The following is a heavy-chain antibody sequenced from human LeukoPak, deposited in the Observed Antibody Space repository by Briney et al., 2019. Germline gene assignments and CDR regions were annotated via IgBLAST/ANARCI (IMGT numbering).Heavy chain of an antibody. J-gene: IGHJ4*02. CDR3: ARAPSSFFIDY. Sequence: ASVKVSCKASGYTFTSYGISWVRQAPGQGLEWMGIINPSGGSTSYAQKFQGRVTMTRDTSTSTVYMELSSLRSEDTAVYYCARAPSSFFIDYWGQGTLVTVSS. D-gene: IGHD6-13*01. CDR1: GYTFTSYG. V-gene: IGHV1-46*01. CDR2: INPSGGST.